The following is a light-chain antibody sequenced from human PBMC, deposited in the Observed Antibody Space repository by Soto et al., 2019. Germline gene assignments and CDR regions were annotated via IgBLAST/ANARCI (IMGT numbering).Light chain of an antibody. J-gene: IGLJ2*01. V-gene: IGLV2-14*03. CDR3: SSYTRASTVV. Sequence: QSALTQPASVSGSPGQSISISCTGTSSDVGTHTFVSWYQQHPGKAPKLIIYDVIHRPSGVSNRFSGSKSGNTASLTISGLQAEDEADYFCSSYTRASTVVFGGGTKLTVL. CDR2: DVI. CDR1: SSDVGTHTF.